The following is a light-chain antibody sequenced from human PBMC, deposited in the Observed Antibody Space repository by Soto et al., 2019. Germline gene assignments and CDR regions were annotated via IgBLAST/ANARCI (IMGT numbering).Light chain of an antibody. CDR3: SSRTSSITLL. Sequence: QSALTQPRSVSGSPGQSVTISCTGTSSDVGRYNYVSWYQQHPGKAPKLLIYNVSNRPPGVSNRFSGSKSGNTASLTISGLQAEDEADYYCSSRTSSITLLFGGGTKVTVL. V-gene: IGLV2-14*01. J-gene: IGLJ2*01. CDR1: SSDVGRYNY. CDR2: NVS.